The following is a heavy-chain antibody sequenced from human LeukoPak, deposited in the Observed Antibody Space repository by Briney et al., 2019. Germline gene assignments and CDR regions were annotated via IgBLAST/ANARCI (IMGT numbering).Heavy chain of an antibody. D-gene: IGHD5-12*01. V-gene: IGHV3-7*05. CDR3: AKDFSRHNSGRYFD. CDR1: GFTFNNYW. Sequence: HPGGSLRLSCAASGFTFNNYWMAWVRQAPGKGLEWVANIKQDGSEKYYADSVKGRFTISRDNSKNTVYLQMNSLRAEDTAVYYCAKDFSRHNSGRYFDWGQGTQVTVSS. J-gene: IGHJ4*02. CDR2: IKQDGSEK.